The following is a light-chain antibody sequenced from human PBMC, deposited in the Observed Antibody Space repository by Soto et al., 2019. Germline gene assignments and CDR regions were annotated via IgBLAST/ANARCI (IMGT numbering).Light chain of an antibody. J-gene: IGKJ1*01. CDR1: QSVSRN. V-gene: IGKV3-15*01. CDR2: GAS. Sequence: EIVMTQSPATLSVSPGERATLSCRASQSVSRNLAWYQQKPGQAPRLLIYGASTRATGIPARFSGSGSGTDFTLTISSLQSEDFAVYSCQQYNNWPPWTFGQGTKVEIK. CDR3: QQYNNWPPWT.